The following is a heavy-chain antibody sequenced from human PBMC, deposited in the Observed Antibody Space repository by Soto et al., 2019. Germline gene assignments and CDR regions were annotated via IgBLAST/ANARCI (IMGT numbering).Heavy chain of an antibody. Sequence: GGSLRLSCAASGFTFRSYGMHWVRQAPGKGLEWVAVISYDGSNKYYADSVKGRFTISRDNSKNTLYLQMNSLRAEDTAVYYCEAMVRGAVDYWGQGTLVTVSS. CDR3: EAMVRGAVDY. D-gene: IGHD3-10*01. CDR1: GFTFRSYG. V-gene: IGHV3-30*03. CDR2: ISYDGSNK. J-gene: IGHJ4*02.